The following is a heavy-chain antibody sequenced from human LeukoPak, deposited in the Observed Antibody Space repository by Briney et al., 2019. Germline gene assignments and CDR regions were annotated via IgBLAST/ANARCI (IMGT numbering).Heavy chain of an antibody. D-gene: IGHD2-2*01. V-gene: IGHV4-39*01. Sequence: SETLSLTCTVSGGSISSSSYYWGWVRQPPGKGLECIGSIYYSGSTYYNPSLKSRVTISVDTPKNQFSLKLSSVTAADTAVYYCARQLVVVLPAEFDYWGQGTLVTVSS. CDR2: IYYSGST. J-gene: IGHJ4*02. CDR3: ARQLVVVLPAEFDY. CDR1: GGSISSSSYY.